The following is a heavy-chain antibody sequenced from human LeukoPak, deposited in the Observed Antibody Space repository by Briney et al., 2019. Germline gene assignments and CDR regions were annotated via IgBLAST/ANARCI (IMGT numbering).Heavy chain of an antibody. CDR2: ISYDGSNK. CDR1: GFTFSSYA. V-gene: IGHV3-30-3*01. CDR3: AREGQPVEMATIDY. J-gene: IGHJ4*02. D-gene: IGHD5-24*01. Sequence: GGSLRLSCAASGFTFSSYAMHWVRQAPGKGLEWVAVISYDGSNKYYADSVKGRFTISRDNSKNTLYLQMNSLRAEDTAVYYCAREGQPVEMATIDYWGQGTLVTVSS.